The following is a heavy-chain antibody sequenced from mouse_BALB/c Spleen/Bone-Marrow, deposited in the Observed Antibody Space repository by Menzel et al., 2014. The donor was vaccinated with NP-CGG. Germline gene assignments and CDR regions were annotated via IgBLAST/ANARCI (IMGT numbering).Heavy chain of an antibody. CDR3: TREGDSPFAY. Sequence: LQESGAELVKPGASVKLSCKASGYTFTSYYMYWVKRRPGQGLEWIGEINPSNGGTNFNEKFKSKATLTVDKSSSTAYMQLSSLTSEDSAVYYCTREGDSPFAYWGQGTLVTVFA. D-gene: IGHD2-13*01. CDR1: GYTFTSYY. J-gene: IGHJ3*01. CDR2: INPSNGGT. V-gene: IGHV1S81*02.